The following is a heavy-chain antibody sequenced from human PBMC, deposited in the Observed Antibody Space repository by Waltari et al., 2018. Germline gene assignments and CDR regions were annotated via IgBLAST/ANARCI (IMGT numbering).Heavy chain of an antibody. J-gene: IGHJ5*02. CDR3: ARESAFSTSWYPGFDP. Sequence: QVQLVQSGAEVKKPGASVKVSCKASGYTLTSYYMHWVRQAPGQGQEWSARINPSRGDTNNERKFQNRVTMTRDTSVNTAYMVVGRLTSDDTAVYFCARESAFSTSWYPGFDPWGQGTLVTVAS. CDR1: GYTLTSYY. CDR2: INPSRGDT. V-gene: IGHV1-2*06. D-gene: IGHD2-2*01.